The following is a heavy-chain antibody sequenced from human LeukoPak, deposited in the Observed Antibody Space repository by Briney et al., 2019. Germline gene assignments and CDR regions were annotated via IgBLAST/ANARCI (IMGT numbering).Heavy chain of an antibody. CDR3: ARDHAIGFIDS. CDR2: FYFSGST. CDR1: GGFISSGSYY. Sequence: PSETLSLTCTVSGGFISSGSYYWSWIRHPAGQGLEWFGRFYFSGSTNYNPSLKSRVTISVDTSKTQFSLKLSSVTAADTAVYYCARDHAIGFIDSWGQGTLVTVSS. V-gene: IGHV4-61*02. J-gene: IGHJ4*02. D-gene: IGHD2-21*01.